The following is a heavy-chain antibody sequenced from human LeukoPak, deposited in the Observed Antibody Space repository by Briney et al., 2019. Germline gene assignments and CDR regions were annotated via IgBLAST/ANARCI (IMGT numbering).Heavy chain of an antibody. CDR2: INHSGST. CDR1: GGSFSGYY. J-gene: IGHJ6*02. Sequence: ASETLSLTCAVYGGSFSGYYWSWIRQPPGKGLEWIGEINHSGSTNYNPSLKSRVTISVDTSKNQFSLKLSSVTAADTAVYYCARGRGRFGELSRYYYYGMDVWGQGTTVTVSS. CDR3: ARGRGRFGELSRYYYYGMDV. D-gene: IGHD3-10*01. V-gene: IGHV4-34*01.